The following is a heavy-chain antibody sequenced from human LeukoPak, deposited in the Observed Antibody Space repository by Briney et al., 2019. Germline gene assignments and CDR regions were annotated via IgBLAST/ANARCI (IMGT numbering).Heavy chain of an antibody. D-gene: IGHD6-19*01. Sequence: SGGSLRLSCAASGFTFRIFGMNWVRQAPGKGLEWVSAISGSGGSTEYADSVKGRFTISRDNSKNTLYLQMNSLGAEDTAVYYCAKSGSVWYYFDYWGQGTLVTVSS. CDR1: GFTFRIFG. V-gene: IGHV3-23*01. CDR3: AKSGSVWYYFDY. J-gene: IGHJ4*02. CDR2: ISGSGGST.